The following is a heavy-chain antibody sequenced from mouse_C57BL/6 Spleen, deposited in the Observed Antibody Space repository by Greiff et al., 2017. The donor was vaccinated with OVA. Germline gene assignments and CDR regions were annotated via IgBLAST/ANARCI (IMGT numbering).Heavy chain of an antibody. Sequence: EVKLVESEGGLVQPGSSMKLSCTASGFTFSDYYMAWVRQVPEKGLEWVANINYDGSSTYYLDSLKSRFIISRDNAKNILYLQMSSLKSEDTATYYCARVGYGSSYDYYAMDDWGQGTSVTVSS. J-gene: IGHJ4*01. V-gene: IGHV5-16*01. D-gene: IGHD1-1*01. CDR3: ARVGYGSSYDYYAMDD. CDR2: INYDGSST. CDR1: GFTFSDYY.